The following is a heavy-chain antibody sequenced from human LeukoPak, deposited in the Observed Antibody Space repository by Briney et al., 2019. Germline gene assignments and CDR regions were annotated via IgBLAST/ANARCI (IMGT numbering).Heavy chain of an antibody. CDR1: GYTFTSYD. CDR3: ARPRDSSSWFRDDYYYYGMDV. J-gene: IGHJ6*02. CDR2: MNPNSGNT. D-gene: IGHD6-13*01. Sequence: ASVKVSCKASGYTFTSYDINWVRQATGQGLEWMGWMNPNSGNTGYAQKFQGRVTMTRNTSISTAYMELSSLRSEDTAVYYCARPRDSSSWFRDDYYYYGMDVWGQGTTVTVSS. V-gene: IGHV1-8*01.